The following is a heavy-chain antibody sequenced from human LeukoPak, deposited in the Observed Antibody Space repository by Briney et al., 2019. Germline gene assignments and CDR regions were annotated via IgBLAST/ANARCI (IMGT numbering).Heavy chain of an antibody. V-gene: IGHV1-69*05. D-gene: IGHD3-3*01. J-gene: IGHJ4*02. CDR3: ARGRHDFWSGYFDY. CDR1: GGTFSSYA. CDR2: IIPIFGTT. Sequence: SVKVSCKASGGTFSSYAISWVRQAPGQGLEWMGGIIPIFGTTKYAQKFQGRVTITTDESTSTAFMELSSLRSEDTAVYYCARGRHDFWSGYFDYWGQGTLVTVSS.